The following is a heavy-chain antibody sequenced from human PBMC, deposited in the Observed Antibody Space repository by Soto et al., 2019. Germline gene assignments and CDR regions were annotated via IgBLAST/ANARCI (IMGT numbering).Heavy chain of an antibody. D-gene: IGHD1-26*01. CDR3: AKDRELWALGNYYGMDV. J-gene: IGHJ6*02. Sequence: LRLSCATSGFTFSSYGMHWVRQAPGKGLEWVAVISYDGSNKYYADSVKGRFTISRDNSKNTLYLQMNSLRAEDTAVYYCAKDRELWALGNYYGMDVWGQGTTVTVSS. CDR1: GFTFSSYG. V-gene: IGHV3-30*18. CDR2: ISYDGSNK.